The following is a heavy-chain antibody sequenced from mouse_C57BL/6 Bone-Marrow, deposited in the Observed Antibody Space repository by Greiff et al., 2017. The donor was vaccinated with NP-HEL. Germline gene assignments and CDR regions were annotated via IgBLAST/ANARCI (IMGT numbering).Heavy chain of an antibody. D-gene: IGHD1-1*01. CDR2: ISDGGSYT. CDR1: GFTFSSYA. J-gene: IGHJ4*01. CDR3: AREGYYGSSFYAMDY. V-gene: IGHV5-4*01. Sequence: EVKLQESGGGLVKPGGSLKLSCAASGFTFSSYAMSWVRQTPEKRLEWVATISDGGSYTYYPDNVKGRFTISRDNAKNNLYLQMSHLKSEDTAMYYCAREGYYGSSFYAMDYWGQGTSVTVSS.